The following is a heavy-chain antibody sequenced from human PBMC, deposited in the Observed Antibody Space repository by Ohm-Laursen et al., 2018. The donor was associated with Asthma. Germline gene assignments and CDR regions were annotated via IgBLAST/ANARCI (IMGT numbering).Heavy chain of an antibody. V-gene: IGHV4-59*12. CDR2: IYYSGST. Sequence: SDTLSLTCTLSGASFSTYYWGWIRQPPGKGLEWIGYIYYSGSTNYNPSLKSRVTISVDTSENQFSLKLSSVTAADTAVYYCAREKTTVSGPFDYWGQGTLVTVSS. CDR1: GASFSTYY. CDR3: AREKTTVSGPFDY. J-gene: IGHJ4*02. D-gene: IGHD4-11*01.